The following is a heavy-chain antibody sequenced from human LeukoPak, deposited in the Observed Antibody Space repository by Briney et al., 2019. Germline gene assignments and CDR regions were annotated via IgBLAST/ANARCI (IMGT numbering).Heavy chain of an antibody. CDR2: MTPSGNTI. CDR1: GITFSGYS. V-gene: IGHV3-48*02. CDR3: ARVGGATAVTMYFEY. D-gene: IGHD1-26*01. Sequence: PGGSLRLSCVVSGITFSGYSMIWVRQAPGKGLEWLSFMTPSGNTIFYAESVKDRFTISRDNAKKSLYLQMNSLRDEDTAVYYCARVGGATAVTMYFEYWGQGTLVTVTS. J-gene: IGHJ4*02.